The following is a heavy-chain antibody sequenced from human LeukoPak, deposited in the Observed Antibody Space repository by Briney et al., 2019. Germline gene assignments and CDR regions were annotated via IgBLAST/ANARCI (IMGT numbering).Heavy chain of an antibody. V-gene: IGHV1-69*05. D-gene: IGHD6-6*01. CDR1: LGTFSSYA. J-gene: IGHJ2*01. CDR2: IIPIFGTA. CDR3: ASSKQLAPFWYFDL. Sequence: SVKASCKASLGTFSSYAISWVRQAPGQGVEWMGAIIPIFGTANYAQKFQGRVTITTDESTSTAYMELSSLRSEDTTVYYCASSKQLAPFWYFDLWGRGTLVTLSS.